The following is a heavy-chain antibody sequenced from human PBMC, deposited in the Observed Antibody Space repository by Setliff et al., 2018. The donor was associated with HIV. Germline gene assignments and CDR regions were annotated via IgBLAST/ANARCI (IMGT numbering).Heavy chain of an antibody. CDR2: ISGSGGST. V-gene: IGHV3-23*01. CDR3: AKVDSYAGKNFDY. Sequence: LRLSCAASGFTFSSYAMSWVRQAPGKGLEWVSAISGSGGSTYYADSVKGRFTISRDNSKNTLYLQMNSLSAEDTAVYYCAKVDSYAGKNFDYWGQGTLVTVSS. D-gene: IGHD5-18*01. CDR1: GFTFSSYA. J-gene: IGHJ4*02.